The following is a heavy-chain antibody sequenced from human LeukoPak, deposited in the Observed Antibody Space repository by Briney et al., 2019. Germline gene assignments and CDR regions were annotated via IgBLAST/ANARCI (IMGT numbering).Heavy chain of an antibody. D-gene: IGHD6-13*01. CDR3: ARDVIAAAGTRVNWFDP. V-gene: IGHV4-39*07. J-gene: IGHJ5*02. CDR2: IYYSGST. CDR1: GGSIRSTSYY. Sequence: PSETLSLTCTVSGGSIRSTSYYWGWIRQPPGKGLEWIGSIYYSGSTYYNPSLKSRVTISVDTSKNQFSLKLSSVTAADTAVYYCARDVIAAAGTRVNWFDPWGQGTLVTVSS.